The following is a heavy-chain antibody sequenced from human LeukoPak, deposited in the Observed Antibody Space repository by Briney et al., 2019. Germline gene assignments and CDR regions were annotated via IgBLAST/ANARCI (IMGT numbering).Heavy chain of an antibody. Sequence: PGGSLRLSCAASGFTFSNFWMDWVRQAPGKGLEWVANIKQDGSERYYVDSVKGRFTISRDNAKNSLYLQMNSLRAEDTAVYYCARDWGILYYYYYGMDVWGQGTTVTVSS. CDR3: ARDWGILYYYYYGMDV. J-gene: IGHJ6*02. CDR2: IKQDGSER. CDR1: GFTFSNFW. D-gene: IGHD3-16*01. V-gene: IGHV3-7*01.